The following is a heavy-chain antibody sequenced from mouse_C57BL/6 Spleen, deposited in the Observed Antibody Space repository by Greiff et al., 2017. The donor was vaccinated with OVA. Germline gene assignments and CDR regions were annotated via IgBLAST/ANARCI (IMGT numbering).Heavy chain of an antibody. CDR3: AIADYSNYVYAMDY. V-gene: IGHV2-6*03. CDR2: IWSDGST. D-gene: IGHD2-5*01. CDR1: GFSLTSYG. J-gene: IGHJ4*01. Sequence: QVQLQQSGPGLVAPSQSLSITCTVSGFSLTSYGVHWVRQPPGKGLEWLVVIWSDGSTNYHSALKSRLSISNDNYKSQFFLIMTSLHTDNTAMYYCAIADYSNYVYAMDYWGQGTSVTVSS.